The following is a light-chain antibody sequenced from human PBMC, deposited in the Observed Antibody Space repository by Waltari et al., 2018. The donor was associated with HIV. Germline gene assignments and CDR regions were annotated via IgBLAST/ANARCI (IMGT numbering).Light chain of an antibody. CDR3: QKYDSAPLT. Sequence: DIQVTQSPSPLSASVGDRVTMTCRASQDISNSLAWYQLQPGKAPKLLIYDVSQLQSGVPSRFRGSGSGTSFTLTISSLQPEDVASYFCQKYDSAPLTFGGGTKVDLK. CDR2: DVS. J-gene: IGKJ4*01. CDR1: QDISNS. V-gene: IGKV1-27*01.